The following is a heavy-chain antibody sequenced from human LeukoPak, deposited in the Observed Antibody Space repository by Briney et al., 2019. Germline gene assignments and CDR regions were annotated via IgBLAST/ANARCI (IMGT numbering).Heavy chain of an antibody. Sequence: SGGSLRLSCAASGFTFSSYAMSWVRQAPGKGLEWVSAISGSGGSTYYADSVKGRFTISRDNSKNTLYLQMNSLRAEDTAVYYCARERPNPYYDILTGYYIGEPDAFDIWGQGTMVTVSS. CDR2: ISGSGGST. V-gene: IGHV3-23*01. J-gene: IGHJ3*02. CDR3: ARERPNPYYDILTGYYIGEPDAFDI. D-gene: IGHD3-9*01. CDR1: GFTFSSYA.